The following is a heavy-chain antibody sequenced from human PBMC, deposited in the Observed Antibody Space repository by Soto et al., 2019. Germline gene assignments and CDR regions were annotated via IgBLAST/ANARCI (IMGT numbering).Heavy chain of an antibody. CDR1: GFTFSGSA. CDR3: TRRYCSGGSCSAFDI. CDR2: IRSKANSYAT. V-gene: IGHV3-73*01. D-gene: IGHD2-15*01. J-gene: IGHJ3*02. Sequence: GGSLRLSGAASGFTFSGSAMHWVRQASGKGLEWVGRIRSKANSYATAYAASVKGRFTISRDDSKNTAYLQMNSLKTEDTAVYYCTRRYCSGGSCSAFDIWGQGTMVTVSS.